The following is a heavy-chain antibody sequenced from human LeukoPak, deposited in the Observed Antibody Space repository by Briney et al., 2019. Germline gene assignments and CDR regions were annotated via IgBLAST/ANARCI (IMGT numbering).Heavy chain of an antibody. V-gene: IGHV4-34*01. Sequence: SETLSLTCAVYGGSFSGYYWSWIRQPPGKGLEWIGEINHSGSTNYNPSLKSRVTISVDMSKNQFSLKLSSVTAADTAVYYCARASRGYLYYFDYWGQGTLVTVSS. CDR1: GGSFSGYY. CDR2: INHSGST. J-gene: IGHJ4*02. D-gene: IGHD3-22*01. CDR3: ARASRGYLYYFDY.